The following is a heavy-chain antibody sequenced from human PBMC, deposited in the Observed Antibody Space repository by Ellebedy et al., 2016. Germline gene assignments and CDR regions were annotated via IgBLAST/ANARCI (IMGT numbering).Heavy chain of an antibody. V-gene: IGHV4-39*01. CDR1: GGSFSRSTYY. D-gene: IGHD3-10*01. J-gene: IGHJ6*02. CDR2: IYFSGST. CDR3: ARHQPSYGSGSYYTNYYGMDV. Sequence: SETLSLTCTVSGGSFSRSTYYWGWIRQPPGKGLEWIGSIYFSGSTYYNPSLKSRVTISVDTSKKQFSLRLSSVTAADTAVYYCARHQPSYGSGSYYTNYYGMDVWGQGTTVTVSS.